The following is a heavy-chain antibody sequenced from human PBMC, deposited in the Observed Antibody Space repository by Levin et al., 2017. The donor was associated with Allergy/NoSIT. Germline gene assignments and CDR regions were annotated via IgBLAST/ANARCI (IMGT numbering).Heavy chain of an antibody. V-gene: IGHV4-4*07. CDR3: ARATPYYYDSSGYFHYYGMDV. J-gene: IGHJ6*02. CDR2: IYTSGST. Sequence: SETLSLTCTVSGGSISSYYWSWIRQPAGKGLEWIGRIYTSGSTNYNPSLKSRVTMSVDTSKNQFSLKLSSVTAADTAVYYCARATPYYYDSSGYFHYYGMDVWGQGTTVTVSS. CDR1: GGSISSYY. D-gene: IGHD3-22*01.